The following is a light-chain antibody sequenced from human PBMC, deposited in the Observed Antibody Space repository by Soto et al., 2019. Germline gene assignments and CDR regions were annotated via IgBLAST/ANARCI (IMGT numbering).Light chain of an antibody. J-gene: IGLJ1*01. CDR3: CSYARSSTYV. CDR2: EVS. CDR1: SSDVGSYNL. V-gene: IGLV2-23*02. Sequence: QSALTQPASVSGSPGQSITISCTGTSSDVGSYNLVSWYQQCPGKAPKLIIYEVSERPSGVSNRFSGSKSGNTASLTISGVQAEDEADYYCCSYARSSTYVFGTGTKVTVL.